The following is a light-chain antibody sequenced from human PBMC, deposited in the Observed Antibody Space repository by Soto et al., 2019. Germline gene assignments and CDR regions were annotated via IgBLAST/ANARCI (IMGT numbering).Light chain of an antibody. Sequence: DIQMTQSPSTLSASVGDRVTITCRASQSISSSLAWYQQKQGKAPKLLIYKASSLESGVPSSFSGSRSGTEFTLTISSLQPDDFATYYCQQYNSYPITFGQGTRLEIQ. CDR3: QQYNSYPIT. CDR1: QSISSS. J-gene: IGKJ5*01. V-gene: IGKV1-5*03. CDR2: KAS.